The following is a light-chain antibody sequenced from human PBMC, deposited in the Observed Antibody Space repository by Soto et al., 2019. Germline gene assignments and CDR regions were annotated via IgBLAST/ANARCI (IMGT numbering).Light chain of an antibody. CDR2: KDS. CDR3: QSADSSGTYV. V-gene: IGLV3-25*03. CDR1: ALPKQY. Sequence: SYELTQPLSVSVSPGQTARIICSGDALPKQYAYWYQQKPGQAPVLVIYKDSERPSGIPERFSGSSSGTTVTLTISGVQAEDEADYYCQSADSSGTYVFGTGTKVTVL. J-gene: IGLJ1*01.